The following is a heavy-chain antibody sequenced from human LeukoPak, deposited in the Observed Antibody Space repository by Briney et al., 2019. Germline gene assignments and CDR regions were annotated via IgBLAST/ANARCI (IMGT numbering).Heavy chain of an antibody. CDR1: GGSISGYY. V-gene: IGHV4-4*09. D-gene: IGHD1-26*01. CDR2: IYTSEST. CDR3: ARAYSRSYSHFDD. Sequence: PSETLSLTCTVSGGSISGYYWSWIRQPPGKGLEWIGYIYTSESTNYNPSLKSRVTISVDTSKNQFSLRLSSVTAADTAMYFCARAYSRSYSHFDDWGQGTLVTVSS. J-gene: IGHJ4*02.